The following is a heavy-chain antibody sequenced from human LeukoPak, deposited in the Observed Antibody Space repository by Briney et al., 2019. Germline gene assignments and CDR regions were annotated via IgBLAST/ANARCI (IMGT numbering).Heavy chain of an antibody. J-gene: IGHJ4*02. CDR1: GGSISSGSYY. CDR3: AREVWSSGFVGSDY. CDR2: IYTSGST. V-gene: IGHV4-61*02. Sequence: SQTLSLTCTVSGGSISSGSYYWSWIRQPAGKGLEWIGRIYTSGSTNYNPSLKSRVTISVDTSKNQFSLKLSSVTAADAAVYYCAREVWSSGFVGSDYWGQGTLVTLSS. D-gene: IGHD3-22*01.